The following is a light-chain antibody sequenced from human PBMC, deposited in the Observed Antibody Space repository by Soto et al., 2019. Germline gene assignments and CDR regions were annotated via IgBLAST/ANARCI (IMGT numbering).Light chain of an antibody. Sequence: EMVLTHSPVTLSVSPGGRAPLSSRASQSVGNNLAWYQQKPGQAPRLVIYGASTRATGIPARFSGSGSGTEFTLTISSLQSEDFAVYYCQQYGKSPLTFGGGTKVDIK. V-gene: IGKV3-15*01. CDR1: QSVGNN. J-gene: IGKJ4*01. CDR3: QQYGKSPLT. CDR2: GAS.